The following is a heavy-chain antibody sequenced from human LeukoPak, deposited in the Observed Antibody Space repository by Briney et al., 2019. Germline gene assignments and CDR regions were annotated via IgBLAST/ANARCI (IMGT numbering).Heavy chain of an antibody. V-gene: IGHV1-2*02. J-gene: IGHJ4*02. D-gene: IGHD6-6*01. CDR2: INPNSGGT. Sequence: ASVKVSCKASGYTFTGYYMHWVRQAPGQGLEWMGWINPNSGGTNYAQKFQGRVTMTRDTSISTAYMELSRLRSDDTAVYYCAGSSSSGPTFDYWGQGTLVTVSS. CDR1: GYTFTGYY. CDR3: AGSSSSGPTFDY.